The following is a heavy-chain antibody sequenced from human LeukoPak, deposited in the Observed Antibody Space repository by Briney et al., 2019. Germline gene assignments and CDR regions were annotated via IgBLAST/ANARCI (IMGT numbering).Heavy chain of an antibody. D-gene: IGHD3-22*01. J-gene: IGHJ3*02. Sequence: PSETLSLTCAVSGGSISSSNWWSWVRQHPGKGLEWIGYIYYSGSTYYNPSLKSRVTISVDTSKNQFSLKLSSVTAADTAVYYCASDDTADRDAFDIWGQGTMVTVSS. CDR2: IYYSGST. CDR3: ASDDTADRDAFDI. V-gene: IGHV4-31*11. CDR1: GGSISSSNW.